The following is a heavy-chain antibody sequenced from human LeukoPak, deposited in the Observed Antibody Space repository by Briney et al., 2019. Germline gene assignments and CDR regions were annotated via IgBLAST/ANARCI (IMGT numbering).Heavy chain of an antibody. CDR1: GFTFDDYA. Sequence: GGSLRLSCVASGFTFDDYAMHWVRQAPGKGLEWVSLISGDGGNTYYTDSVRGRFTTSRDNSKNSLYLQMNSLRPEDTALYYCAKVQKVLLVYVTTFDYWGQGTLVTVYS. CDR2: ISGDGGNT. J-gene: IGHJ4*02. D-gene: IGHD2-8*01. CDR3: AKVQKVLLVYVTTFDY. V-gene: IGHV3-43*02.